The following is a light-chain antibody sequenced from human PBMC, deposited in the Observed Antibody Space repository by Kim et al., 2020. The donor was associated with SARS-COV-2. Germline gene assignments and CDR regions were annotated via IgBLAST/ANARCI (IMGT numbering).Light chain of an antibody. CDR2: GAS. V-gene: IGKV3-20*01. CDR1: QSVSSSY. CDR3: QQYGSSPGT. Sequence: EIVLTQSPGTLSLSLGERATLSCRASQSVSSSYLAWYQQKPGQAPRLLIYGASSRATGIPDRFSGSGSGTDFTLTISRLEPEDFAVYYCQQYGSSPGTFGQGTKLEI. J-gene: IGKJ2*01.